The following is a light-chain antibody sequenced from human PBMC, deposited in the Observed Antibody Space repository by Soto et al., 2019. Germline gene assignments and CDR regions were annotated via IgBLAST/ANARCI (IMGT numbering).Light chain of an antibody. Sequence: EIVMTQSPATLSVSPGERATLSCRASQSVSSNLAWYQQKPGQAPRLLIYGASIRATGIPARFSGSGSGTESTLTISSLQSEDFAVYYCQQYNNWLTFGGGTKVEIK. V-gene: IGKV3D-15*01. CDR2: GAS. CDR3: QQYNNWLT. CDR1: QSVSSN. J-gene: IGKJ4*01.